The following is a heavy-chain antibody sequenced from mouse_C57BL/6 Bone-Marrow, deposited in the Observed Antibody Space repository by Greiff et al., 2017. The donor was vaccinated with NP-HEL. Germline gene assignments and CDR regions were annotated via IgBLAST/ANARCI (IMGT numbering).Heavy chain of an antibody. V-gene: IGHV5-6*01. D-gene: IGHD2-5*01. CDR1: GFTFSSYG. J-gene: IGHJ2*01. CDR2: ISSGGSYT. CDR3: ARSYYSNLDY. Sequence: EVQRVESGGDLVKPGGYIKLSCAASGFTFSSYGMSWVRQTPDKRLEWVATISSGGSYTYYPDSVKGRFTISRDNAKNTLYLQMSSLKSEDTAMYYCARSYYSNLDYWGQGTTLTVSS.